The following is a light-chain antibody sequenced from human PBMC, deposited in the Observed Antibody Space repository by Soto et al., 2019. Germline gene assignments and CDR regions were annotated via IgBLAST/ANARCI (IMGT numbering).Light chain of an antibody. CDR1: SSNIGAGYD. V-gene: IGLV1-40*01. Sequence: QAVVTQPPSVSGAPEQRFTISCTGSSSNIGAGYDVHWYQQLPGTAPKLLIYGNINRPSGVPDRFSGSKSGTSASLAITGLQAEYEADYYCQSYDSSLSGFVVFGGGTQLTVL. J-gene: IGLJ2*01. CDR2: GNI. CDR3: QSYDSSLSGFVV.